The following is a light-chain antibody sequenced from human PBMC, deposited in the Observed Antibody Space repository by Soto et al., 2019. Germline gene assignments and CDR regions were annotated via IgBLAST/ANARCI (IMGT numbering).Light chain of an antibody. CDR1: QSVSSK. CDR2: GAS. Sequence: EVVMTQSPATLSVSPGEVATLSCRASQSVSSKLAWYQQKPGQAPRLLIYGASTSATGIPARFSGSESGTAFALTISSLQSEDFAVYYWQQYDNWPFTFGPGTRVDIK. J-gene: IGKJ3*01. V-gene: IGKV3-15*01. CDR3: QQYDNWPFT.